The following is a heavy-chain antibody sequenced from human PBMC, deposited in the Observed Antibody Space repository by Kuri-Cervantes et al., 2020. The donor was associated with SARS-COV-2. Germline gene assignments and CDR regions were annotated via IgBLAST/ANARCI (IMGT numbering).Heavy chain of an antibody. V-gene: IGHV1-2*02. CDR2: MNPNSGGT. Sequence: ASVKVSCKASGYTFTSYDINWVRQATGQGLEWMGWMNPNSGGTNYAQKFQGRVTMTRDTSISTAYMELSRLRSDDTAVYYCARDFSGDIVVVPAIWGQGTLVTVSS. CDR1: GYTFTSYD. D-gene: IGHD2-2*01. CDR3: ARDFSGDIVVVPAI. J-gene: IGHJ4*02.